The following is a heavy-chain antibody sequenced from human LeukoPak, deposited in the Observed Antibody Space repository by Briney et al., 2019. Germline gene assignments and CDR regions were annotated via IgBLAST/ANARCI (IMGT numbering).Heavy chain of an antibody. J-gene: IGHJ5*02. D-gene: IGHD3-3*01. CDR1: GGSISSSGYY. V-gene: IGHV4-31*03. Sequence: PSETLSLTCTVSGGSISSSGYYWSWIRQHPGKGLEWIGYIYYSGSTYYNPSLKSRVTISVDTSKNQFSLKLSSVTAADTAVYYCARGHYDFWSGYYSGWFDPWGQGTLVTVSS. CDR2: IYYSGST. CDR3: ARGHYDFWSGYYSGWFDP.